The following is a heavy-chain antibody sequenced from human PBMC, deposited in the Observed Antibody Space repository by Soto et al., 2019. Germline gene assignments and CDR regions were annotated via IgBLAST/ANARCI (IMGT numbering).Heavy chain of an antibody. Sequence: GASVKVSCKASGYTFITYAVHWVRQAPGQRLEWMGRIDAGNGNTRYSQKFQGRVTITRDTSASTVYMELSSLNSEDTAVFYCAXDRHYYDSSGSSYYFDYWGLGTLVTVSS. J-gene: IGHJ4*02. CDR3: AXDRHYYDSSGSSYYFDY. D-gene: IGHD3-22*01. V-gene: IGHV1-3*01. CDR1: GYTFITYA. CDR2: IDAGNGNT.